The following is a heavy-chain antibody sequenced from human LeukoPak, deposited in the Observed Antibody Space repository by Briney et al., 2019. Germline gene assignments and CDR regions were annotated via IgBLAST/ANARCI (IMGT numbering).Heavy chain of an antibody. CDR2: IRYDGSNK. Sequence: GGSLRLSCAASGFTFSSYGMHWVRQAPGKGLEWVAFIRYDGSNKYYADSVKGRFTISRDNSKNTLYLQMNSLRAEDTAVYYCAKDRTTVTYYRFFDYWGQGTLVTVSS. D-gene: IGHD4-17*01. V-gene: IGHV3-30*02. CDR3: AKDRTTVTYYRFFDY. CDR1: GFTFSSYG. J-gene: IGHJ4*02.